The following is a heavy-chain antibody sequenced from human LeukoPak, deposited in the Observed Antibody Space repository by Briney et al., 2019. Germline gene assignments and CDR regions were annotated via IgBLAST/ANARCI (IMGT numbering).Heavy chain of an antibody. Sequence: SETLSLTCTVSGGSISSSSYYWGWIRQPPGKGLEWIGSIYYSGSTYYNPSIKSRVTISVDTSKNQFSLKLSSVTAADTAVYYCARPYVTYYDFWSGYKDAFDIWGQGTMVTVSS. V-gene: IGHV4-39*01. CDR3: ARPYVTYYDFWSGYKDAFDI. CDR2: IYYSGST. CDR1: GGSISSSSYY. J-gene: IGHJ3*02. D-gene: IGHD3-3*01.